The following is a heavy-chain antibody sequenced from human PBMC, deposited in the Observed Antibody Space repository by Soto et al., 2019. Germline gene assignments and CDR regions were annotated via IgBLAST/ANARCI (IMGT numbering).Heavy chain of an antibody. CDR3: ARRGSYETFDI. Sequence: PGESLKISCKGFGYSFTTYWIGWVRQMPGKGLEWMGVIDSGDSEVRYSPSFQGHVTISADKSISTAYLQCSSLKASDTATYYCARRGSYETFDIWGQGTMVTVSS. J-gene: IGHJ3*02. CDR1: GYSFTTYW. V-gene: IGHV5-51*01. D-gene: IGHD5-12*01. CDR2: IDSGDSEV.